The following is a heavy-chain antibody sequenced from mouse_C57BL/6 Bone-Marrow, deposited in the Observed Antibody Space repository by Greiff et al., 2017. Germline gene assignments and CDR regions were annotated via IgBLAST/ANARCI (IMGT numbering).Heavy chain of an antibody. J-gene: IGHJ2*01. CDR1: GFTFSDYG. CDR2: IRSGSSTI. D-gene: IGHD1-1*01. Sequence: EVQGVESGGGLVKPGGSLKLSCAASGFTFSDYGMHWVRQAPEKGLEWVAYIRSGSSTIYYADTVKGRVTISRDNAKNTLFLQMTSLRSEDTAVYYCARDYYGSSSYFDYWGQGTTLTVSA. CDR3: ARDYYGSSSYFDY. V-gene: IGHV5-17*01.